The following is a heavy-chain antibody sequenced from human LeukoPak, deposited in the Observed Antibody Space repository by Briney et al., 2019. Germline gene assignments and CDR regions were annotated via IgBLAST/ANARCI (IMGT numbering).Heavy chain of an antibody. Sequence: ASVKVSCKASGYTFTSYDINWVRQATGQGLEWMGWMNPNSGNIGYAQKFQGRVTMTRNTSISTAYMELSSLRSEDTAVYYCARAGYCTNGVCFITPYYYYGMDVWGQGTTVTVSS. D-gene: IGHD2-8*01. V-gene: IGHV1-8*01. CDR3: ARAGYCTNGVCFITPYYYYGMDV. CDR1: GYTFTSYD. J-gene: IGHJ6*02. CDR2: MNPNSGNI.